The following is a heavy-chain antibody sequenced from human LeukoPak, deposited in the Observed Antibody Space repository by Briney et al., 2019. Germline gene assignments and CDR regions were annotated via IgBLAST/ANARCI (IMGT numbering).Heavy chain of an antibody. CDR2: INHSGST. J-gene: IGHJ4*02. V-gene: IGHV4-34*01. Sequence: SETVSLTCAVYGGSFSGYYWSWIRQPPGKGLEWIGEINHSGSTNYNPSLKSRVTISVDTSKNQFSLKLSSVTAADTAVYYCASQVSLRYFDWLPDYWGQGTLVTVSS. CDR1: GGSFSGYY. CDR3: ASQVSLRYFDWLPDY. D-gene: IGHD3-9*01.